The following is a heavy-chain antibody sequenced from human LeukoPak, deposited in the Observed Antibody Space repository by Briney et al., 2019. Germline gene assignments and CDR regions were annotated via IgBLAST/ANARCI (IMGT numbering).Heavy chain of an antibody. J-gene: IGHJ4*02. CDR1: GFTFSSYS. CDR3: PKGTSGFNS. V-gene: IGHV3-23*01. D-gene: IGHD1-14*01. Sequence: GGSLRLSCAASGFTFSSYSMNWVRQAPGKGLEWVSAISGSGGSTYYADSVKGRFTISRDNSKNTLYLQMNSLRAEDTAVYYCPKGTSGFNSWGQGTLVTVPS. CDR2: ISGSGGST.